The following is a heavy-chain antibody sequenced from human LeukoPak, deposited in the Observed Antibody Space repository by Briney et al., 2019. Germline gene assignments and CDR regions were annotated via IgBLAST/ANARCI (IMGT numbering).Heavy chain of an antibody. CDR2: ISYDGSNK. V-gene: IGHV3-30*18. J-gene: IGHJ4*02. D-gene: IGHD3-22*01. CDR1: GFTFSSYG. CDR3: AKTHYYYDSSGYYYYFDY. Sequence: PGRSLRLSCAASGFTFSSYGMHWVRQASGKGLEWVAVISYDGSNKYYADSVKGRFTISRDNSKNTLYLQMNSLRAEDTAVYYCAKTHYYYDSSGYYYYFDYWGQGTLVTVSS.